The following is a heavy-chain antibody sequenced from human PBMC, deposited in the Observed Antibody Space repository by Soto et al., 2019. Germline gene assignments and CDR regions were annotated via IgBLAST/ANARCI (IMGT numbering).Heavy chain of an antibody. CDR1: GGSISSSSYY. J-gene: IGHJ4*02. Sequence: SETLSLTCTVSGGSISSSSYYWGWIRQPPGKGLEWIGSIYYSGSTYYNPSLKSRVTISVDTSKNQFSLKLSSVTAADTAVYYCARLFYLGGDDIGPLFDYWGQGTLVTVSS. CDR2: IYYSGST. V-gene: IGHV4-39*01. CDR3: ARLFYLGGDDIGPLFDY. D-gene: IGHD4-17*01.